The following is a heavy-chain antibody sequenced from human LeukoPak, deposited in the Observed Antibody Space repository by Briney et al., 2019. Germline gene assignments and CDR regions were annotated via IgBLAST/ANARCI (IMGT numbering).Heavy chain of an antibody. V-gene: IGHV4-31*03. CDR3: ARGGYDFWSGYSNDAFDI. J-gene: IGHJ3*02. D-gene: IGHD3-3*01. Sequence: SETLSLTCTVSGDSISSGAYYWSWIRQHPGKGLEWIGYIYYSGSTDYSPSLKSRVTVSVDKSNKQFSLKLSSVTAADTAVYYCARGGYDFWSGYSNDAFDIWGQGTMVTVSS. CDR2: IYYSGST. CDR1: GDSISSGAYY.